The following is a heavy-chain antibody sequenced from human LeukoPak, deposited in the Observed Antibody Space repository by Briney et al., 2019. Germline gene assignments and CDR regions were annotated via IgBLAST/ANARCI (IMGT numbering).Heavy chain of an antibody. J-gene: IGHJ4*02. D-gene: IGHD1-26*01. V-gene: IGHV4-38-2*02. CDR1: GGSISSYY. CDR3: ARDRTGGATTDY. CDR2: IYHSGST. Sequence: SETLSLTCTVSGGSISSYYWSWIRQPPGKGLEWIGSIYHSGSTYYNPSLKSRVTISVDTSKNQFSLKLSSVTAADTAVYYCARDRTGGATTDYWGQGTLVTVSS.